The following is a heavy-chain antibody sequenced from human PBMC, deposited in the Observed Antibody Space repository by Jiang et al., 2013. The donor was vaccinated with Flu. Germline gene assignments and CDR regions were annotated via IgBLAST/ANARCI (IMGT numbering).Heavy chain of an antibody. CDR3: ARSGYDYVWGSYTSSESYNWFDP. D-gene: IGHD3-16*01. J-gene: IGHJ5*02. Sequence: KPSETLSLTCTVSGGSISSYYWSWIRQPPGKGLEWIGYIYYSGSTNYNPSLKSRVTISVDTSKNQFSLKLSSVTAADTAVYYCARSGYDYVWGSYTSSESYNWFDPWGQGTLVTVSS. V-gene: IGHV4-59*08. CDR2: IYYSGST. CDR1: GGSISSYY.